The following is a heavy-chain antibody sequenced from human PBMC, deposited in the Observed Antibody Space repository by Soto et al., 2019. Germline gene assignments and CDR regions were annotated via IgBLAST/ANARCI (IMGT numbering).Heavy chain of an antibody. V-gene: IGHV4-59*01. CDR1: GGSISSYY. J-gene: IGHJ5*02. Sequence: QVQLQESGPGLVKPSETLSLTCTVSGGSISSYYWSWIRQPPGKGLEWIGYIYYSGRTNYNPSLKSRVTISVDTSKTQFSLKLSSVTAADTAVYYCVRGYCSSTICYIWDNWFDPWGQGTLVTVSS. D-gene: IGHD2-2*02. CDR3: VRGYCSSTICYIWDNWFDP. CDR2: IYYSGRT.